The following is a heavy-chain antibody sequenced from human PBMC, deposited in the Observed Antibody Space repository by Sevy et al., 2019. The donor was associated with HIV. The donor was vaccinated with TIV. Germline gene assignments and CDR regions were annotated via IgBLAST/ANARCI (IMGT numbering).Heavy chain of an antibody. Sequence: GGSLRLSCAASGFTFSSYAMSWVRQAPGKGLEWVSAISGSGGSPYYADSVKGRFTISRDNSKNTLYLQMNSLRAEDTAVYYCAKERGVPWGAYYFDYWGQGTLVTVSS. CDR3: AKERGVPWGAYYFDY. CDR1: GFTFSSYA. J-gene: IGHJ4*02. V-gene: IGHV3-23*01. CDR2: ISGSGGSP. D-gene: IGHD1-1*01.